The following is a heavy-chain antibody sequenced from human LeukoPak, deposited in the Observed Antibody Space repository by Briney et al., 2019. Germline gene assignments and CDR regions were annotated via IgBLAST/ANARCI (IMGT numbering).Heavy chain of an antibody. D-gene: IGHD3-10*01. CDR1: GYTFIGYY. CDR3: ARAGSMVRGGVIDY. Sequence: GASVKVSCKASGYTFIGYYMHWVRQAPGQGLEWMGCINPNSGGTNYALKFQGRVTMTRDTSISTAFMYLSRLRSDDTAVYYCARAGSMVRGGVIDYWGQGTLVTVSS. V-gene: IGHV1-2*02. CDR2: INPNSGGT. J-gene: IGHJ4*02.